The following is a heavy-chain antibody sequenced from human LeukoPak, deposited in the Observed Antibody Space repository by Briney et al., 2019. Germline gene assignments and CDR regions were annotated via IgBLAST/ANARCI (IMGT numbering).Heavy chain of an antibody. V-gene: IGHV5-51*01. Sequence: GESLRISCKGSGYSFSSYWIAWVRQMPGKGLEWMGIIFPGDSDTRYSPSFQGQVTISVDKSISTAYLQWNRLKASDTAIYYCARRVYEGTKDAFDIWGQGTMVTVSS. CDR3: ARRVYEGTKDAFDI. J-gene: IGHJ3*02. CDR2: IFPGDSDT. D-gene: IGHD5/OR15-5a*01. CDR1: GYSFSSYW.